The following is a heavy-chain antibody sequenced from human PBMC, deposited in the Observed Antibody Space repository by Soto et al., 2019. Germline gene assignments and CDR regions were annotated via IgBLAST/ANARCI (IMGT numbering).Heavy chain of an antibody. J-gene: IGHJ4*02. Sequence: SGPTLVNPTQPLTLTCTFSAFSLSTNGVGVGWIRQPPGKPLEWLAVIYWNEDKRYSRSLKSRLSITKDTSKNQVVLTMTTMDPVDTATYYCVLTVMVHTITGGHYFYYWGRGTPGTVS. V-gene: IGHV2-5*01. CDR2: IYWNEDK. D-gene: IGHD2-8*01. CDR1: AFSLSTNGVG. CDR3: VLTVMVHTITGGHYFYY.